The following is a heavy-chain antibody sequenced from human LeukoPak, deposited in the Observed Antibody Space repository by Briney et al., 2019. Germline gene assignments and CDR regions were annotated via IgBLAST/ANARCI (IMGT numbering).Heavy chain of an antibody. CDR2: ISPTSSYP. CDR1: GLTFSSYN. V-gene: IGHV3-21*01. CDR3: ARDLMGIAYRGACYY. J-gene: IGHJ4*02. Sequence: GGSLRLSCSGSGLTFSSYNMNWVRPAPGKGLDWVSSISPTSSYPSSTDSVKGRFTISSDNAKNSLYLQMNSLRVEDTAVYYCARDLMGIAYRGACYYWRQETLDSVSS. D-gene: IGHD6-13*01.